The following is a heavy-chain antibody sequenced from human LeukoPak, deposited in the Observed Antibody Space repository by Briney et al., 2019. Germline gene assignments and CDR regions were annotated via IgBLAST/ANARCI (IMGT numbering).Heavy chain of an antibody. D-gene: IGHD6-13*01. V-gene: IGHV4-39*07. CDR2: IYYSGST. J-gene: IGHJ4*02. Sequence: WVRQAPGKGLEWIGSIYYSGSTYYNPSLKSRVTISVDTSKNQFSLKLSSVTAADTAVYYCAIFPVGIAAAGTLYWGQGTLVTVSS. CDR3: AIFPVGIAAAGTLY.